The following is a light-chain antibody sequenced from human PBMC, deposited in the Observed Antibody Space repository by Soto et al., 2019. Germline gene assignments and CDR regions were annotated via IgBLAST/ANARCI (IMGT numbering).Light chain of an antibody. CDR3: QQYGSSPPWT. J-gene: IGKJ1*01. CDR1: QTIDSW. Sequence: DIQMTQSPPTLSASVGDRVTITCRASQTIDSWLAWYQQRPGKPPNLLIYKASTLASGVPSRFSGSGSGTDFTLTISRLEPEDFAVYYCQQYGSSPPWTFGQGTKVDIK. V-gene: IGKV1-5*03. CDR2: KAS.